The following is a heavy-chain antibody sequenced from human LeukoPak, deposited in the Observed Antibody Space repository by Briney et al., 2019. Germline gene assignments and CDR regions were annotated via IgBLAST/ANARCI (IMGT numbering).Heavy chain of an antibody. Sequence: GSSVKVSCKASGGTFSSYAISWVRQAPGQGLEWMGRIIPILGIANYAQKFQGRVTITADKSTSTAYMELSSLRSEDTAVYYCASGGAAYYSSSPLWGQGTLVTVSS. CDR2: IIPILGIA. D-gene: IGHD6-13*01. J-gene: IGHJ4*02. CDR3: ASGGAAYYSSSPL. V-gene: IGHV1-69*04. CDR1: GGTFSSYA.